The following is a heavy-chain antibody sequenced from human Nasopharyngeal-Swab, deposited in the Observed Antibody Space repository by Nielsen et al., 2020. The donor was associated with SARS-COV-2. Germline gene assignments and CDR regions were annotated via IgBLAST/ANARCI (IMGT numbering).Heavy chain of an antibody. CDR1: GYTFTSYG. CDR2: ISAYNGNT. D-gene: IGHD6-13*01. CDR3: ASSSSGYSSNWYYYYYMDV. V-gene: IGHV1-18*04. J-gene: IGHJ6*03. Sequence: ASVKVSCKASGYTFTSYGISWVRQAPGQGLEWMGWISAYNGNTNYAQKLQGRVTMTTDTSTSTAYMELRSLRSDDTAVYYCASSSSGYSSNWYYYYYMDVWGKGTTVTVSS.